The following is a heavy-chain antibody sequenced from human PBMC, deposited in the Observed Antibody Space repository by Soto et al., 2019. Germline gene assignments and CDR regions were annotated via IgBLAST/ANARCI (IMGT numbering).Heavy chain of an antibody. CDR1: GFTFSSYH. J-gene: IGHJ4*02. V-gene: IGHV3-33*01. Sequence: QVQLVESGGGVVQPGRSLRLSCAASGFTFSSYHMHWVRQAPGKGLEWGAVIWDDESNKYYADSGKGRFTISRDNSKNTLYLQMNNLRVEDTAVYYCARIGTWALNFDYWGQGALVTVSS. D-gene: IGHD2-8*01. CDR3: ARIGTWALNFDY. CDR2: IWDDESNK.